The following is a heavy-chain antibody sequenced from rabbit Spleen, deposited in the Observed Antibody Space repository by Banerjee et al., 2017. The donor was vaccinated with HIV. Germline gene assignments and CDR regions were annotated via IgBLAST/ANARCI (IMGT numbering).Heavy chain of an antibody. Sequence: EQLEESGGGLVKPEGSLTLTCKASGVSFSDKDVMCWVRQAPGKGLEWIACINIVTGIDVPYYVNWAKGRFTFSKTSSTTVTLEMTSLTVADTATYFCARDLPDIIGWNFGWWGQGTLVTVS. V-gene: IGHV1S45*01. J-gene: IGHJ4*01. CDR2: INIVTGIDVP. CDR1: GVSFSDKDV. CDR3: ARDLPDIIGWNFGW. D-gene: IGHD1-1*01.